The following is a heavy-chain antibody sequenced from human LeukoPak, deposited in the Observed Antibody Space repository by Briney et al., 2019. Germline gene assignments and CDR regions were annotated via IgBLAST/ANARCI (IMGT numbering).Heavy chain of an antibody. J-gene: IGHJ4*02. CDR2: INPNSGGT. CDR3: ARGRNAASPIDY. D-gene: IGHD6-13*01. CDR1: GGTFSSYA. V-gene: IGHV1-2*02. Sequence: ASVKVSCKASGGTFSSYAISWVRQAPGQGLEWMGWINPNSGGTNYAQKFQGRVTMTRDTSISTAYMELSRLRSDDTAVYYCARGRNAASPIDYWGQGTLVTVSS.